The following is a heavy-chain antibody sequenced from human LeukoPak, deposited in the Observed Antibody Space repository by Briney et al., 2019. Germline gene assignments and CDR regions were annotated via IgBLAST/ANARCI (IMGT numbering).Heavy chain of an antibody. CDR1: GGSISSYY. CDR3: ASRSIAYCSSTSCYKAHYYYYGMDV. CDR2: INHSGST. Sequence: SETLSLTCTVSGGSISSYYWSWIRQPPGKGLEWIGEINHSGSTNYNPSLKSRVTISVDTSKNQFSLKLSSVTAADTAVYYCASRSIAYCSSTSCYKAHYYYYGMDVWGQGTTVTVSS. D-gene: IGHD2-2*02. V-gene: IGHV4-34*01. J-gene: IGHJ6*02.